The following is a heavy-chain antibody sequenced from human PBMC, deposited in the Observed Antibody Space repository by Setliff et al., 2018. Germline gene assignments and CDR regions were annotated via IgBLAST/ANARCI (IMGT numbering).Heavy chain of an antibody. CDR3: ARTGTYRYFDY. CDR1: GASLSSGTYY. V-gene: IGHV4-39*01. J-gene: IGHJ4*02. D-gene: IGHD1-1*01. Sequence: NPSETLSLTCTVSGASLSSGTYYWGWIRQPPGKGLEWIGRIYYRGDTYYNASLKGRLTISVDTAQNQFSLRLTSVTAADTAVYYCARTGTYRYFDYWGQGALVTVSS. CDR2: IYYRGDT.